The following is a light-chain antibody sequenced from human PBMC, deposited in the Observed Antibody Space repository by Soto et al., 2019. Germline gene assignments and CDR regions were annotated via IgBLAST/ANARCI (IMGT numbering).Light chain of an antibody. CDR3: FSYAGRDTLVV. J-gene: IGLJ2*01. V-gene: IGLV2-23*01. CDR1: SSDLGSYNL. CDR2: EAT. Sequence: QSALTQPASVSGSPGQSITISCTGTSSDLGSYNLVSWYQHHPGKAPKLLIYEATKRPAGISSRFSGSKSGYTASLTISGLQAEDEAFYSCFSYAGRDTLVVSGGGTKLTVL.